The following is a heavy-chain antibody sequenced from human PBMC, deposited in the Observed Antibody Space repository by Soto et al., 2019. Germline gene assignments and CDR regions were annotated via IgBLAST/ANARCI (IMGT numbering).Heavy chain of an antibody. V-gene: IGHV4-39*01. CDR1: GDSISTSSSYY. J-gene: IGHJ6*03. CDR2: MYYSGST. Sequence: SETLSLTCTVSGDSISTSSSYYWGWIRQPPGKGLEWIANMYYSGSTYYNPSLKSRVTISLETSKNQFSLKLSSVTAADTAGYYSARGGGASYMDVWVKGTTVTVSS. CDR3: ARGGGASYMDV.